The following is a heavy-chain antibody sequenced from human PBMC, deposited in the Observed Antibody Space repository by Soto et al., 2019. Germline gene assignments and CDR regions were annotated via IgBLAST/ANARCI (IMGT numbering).Heavy chain of an antibody. V-gene: IGHV4-30-4*01. D-gene: IGHD3-10*01. CDR2: IYYSGST. J-gene: IGHJ4*02. CDR3: ARADITMVRGDPDY. Sequence: PSETLSLTCTVSGGSISSGDYYWSWIRQPPGKGLEWIGYIYYSGSTCYNPSLKSRVTISVDTSKNQFSLKLSSVTAADTAVYYCARADITMVRGDPDYWGQGTLVTV. CDR1: GGSISSGDYY.